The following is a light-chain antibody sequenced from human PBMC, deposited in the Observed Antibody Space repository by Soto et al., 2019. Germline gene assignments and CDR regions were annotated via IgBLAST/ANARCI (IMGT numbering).Light chain of an antibody. CDR1: QDISTY. J-gene: IGKJ1*01. CDR2: AAS. V-gene: IGKV1-8*01. CDR3: QQCYSYPRT. Sequence: AIRMTQSPSSFSASTGDRVTITCRASQDISTYLAWYQQKAGKAPKLLIYAASTLQTGVPSRFSGSGSGTDFTLTSSYLQSADFATYYCQQCYSYPRTFGQGTKVEIK.